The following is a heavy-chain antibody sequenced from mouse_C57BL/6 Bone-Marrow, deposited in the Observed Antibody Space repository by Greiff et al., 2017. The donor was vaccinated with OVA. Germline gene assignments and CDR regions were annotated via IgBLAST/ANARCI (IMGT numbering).Heavy chain of an antibody. D-gene: IGHD1-1*01. V-gene: IGHV1-4*01. CDR2: INPSSGYT. Sequence: VQLQQSGAELARPGASVKMSCKASGYTFTSYTMHWVKQRPGQGLEWIGYINPSSGYTKYNQKFKDKATLTADKSSSTAYMQLSSLTSEDSAVYSCERSVILRFADWGQGTLVTVSA. J-gene: IGHJ3*01. CDR1: GYTFTSYT. CDR3: ERSVILRFAD.